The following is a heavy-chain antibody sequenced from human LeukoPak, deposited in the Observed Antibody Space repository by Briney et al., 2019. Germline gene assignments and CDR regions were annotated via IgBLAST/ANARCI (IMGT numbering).Heavy chain of an antibody. J-gene: IGHJ6*04. CDR3: AGAVGHGSGSPRMDV. D-gene: IGHD3-10*01. V-gene: IGHV3-48*01. CDR1: GFTFSTHS. Sequence: PGGSLGLSCAVSGFTFSTHSMNWVRQAPGKGLEWVSYIISSSNTIYYADSVKGRFTISRDNAKNSLYLQMNSLRAEDTAVYYCAGAVGHGSGSPRMDVWGKGTTVTVSS. CDR2: IISSSNTI.